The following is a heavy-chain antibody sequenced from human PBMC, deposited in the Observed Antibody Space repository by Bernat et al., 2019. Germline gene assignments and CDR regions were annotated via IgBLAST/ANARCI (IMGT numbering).Heavy chain of an antibody. CDR3: ARERAYSCFDY. Sequence: EVQLVESGGALAPPGGSLRLSCAGSGLSFSVSWMTWVRQTPGKGLERVAGINPDGSARSYVDSVKGRITISRDNAKSSVDLQMDNLRADDSAVYFCARERAYSCFDYWGQGTLVTVSS. J-gene: IGHJ4*02. D-gene: IGHD3-16*01. CDR2: INPDGSAR. CDR1: GLSFSVSW. V-gene: IGHV3-7*01.